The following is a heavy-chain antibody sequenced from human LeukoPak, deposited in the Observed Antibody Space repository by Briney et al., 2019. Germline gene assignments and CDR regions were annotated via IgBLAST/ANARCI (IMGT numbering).Heavy chain of an antibody. J-gene: IGHJ4*02. CDR1: GFTFSSYA. CDR2: IKQDASEK. Sequence: PGRSLRLSCAASGFTFSSYAMHWVRQAPGKGLEWVANIKQDASEKYYVDSVKGRFTISGDNAKNSLYLQMNSLRAEDTAVYYCARILRNGDYAGDYWGQGTLVTVSS. V-gene: IGHV3-7*01. D-gene: IGHD4-17*01. CDR3: ARILRNGDYAGDY.